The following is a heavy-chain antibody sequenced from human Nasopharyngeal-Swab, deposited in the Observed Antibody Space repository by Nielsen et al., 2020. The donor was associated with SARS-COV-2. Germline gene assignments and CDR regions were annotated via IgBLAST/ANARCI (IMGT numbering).Heavy chain of an antibody. J-gene: IGHJ4*02. D-gene: IGHD1-26*01. Sequence: GGSLRLSCAASGFTVSSNYMSWVRQAPGKGLEWVSVIYSGGSTYYADSVKGRFTISRDNSKNPLYLQMNSLRAEDTAVYYCARVRGSYYFDYWGQGTLVTVSS. V-gene: IGHV3-53*01. CDR2: IYSGGST. CDR3: ARVRGSYYFDY. CDR1: GFTVSSNY.